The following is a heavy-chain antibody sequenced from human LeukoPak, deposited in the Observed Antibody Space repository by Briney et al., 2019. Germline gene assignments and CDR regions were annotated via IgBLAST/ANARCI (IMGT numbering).Heavy chain of an antibody. V-gene: IGHV4-4*07. CDR3: ARDATFSTFFDY. CDR1: GGSINSYD. CDR2: IYTNGTS. Sequence: PSETLSLTCTVSGGSINSYDWSWLRQPAGKGLEWMGRIYTNGTSNYNPSLKSRVRFSVATAKNHFSLKLGSVTAADTVVYFCARDATFSTFFDYWGQGPLVTVSS. D-gene: IGHD3-3*02. J-gene: IGHJ4*02.